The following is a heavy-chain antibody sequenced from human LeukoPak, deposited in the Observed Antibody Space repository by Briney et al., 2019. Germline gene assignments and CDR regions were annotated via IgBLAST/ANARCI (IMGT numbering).Heavy chain of an antibody. J-gene: IGHJ4*02. CDR1: GFTFSSYA. V-gene: IGHV3-23*01. Sequence: GGSLRLSCAASGFTFSSYAMSWVRQAPGKGLEWVSAISDSGGSTYYADSVKGRFTISRDNSKNTLYLQMNSLRAEDTAVYYCAKDLGGSGSYYKLDYWGQGTLVTVSS. D-gene: IGHD3-10*01. CDR2: ISDSGGST. CDR3: AKDLGGSGSYYKLDY.